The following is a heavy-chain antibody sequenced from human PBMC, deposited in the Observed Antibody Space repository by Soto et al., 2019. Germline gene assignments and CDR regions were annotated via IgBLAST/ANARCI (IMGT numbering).Heavy chain of an antibody. J-gene: IGHJ4*02. CDR3: ARDLNNWNDGGGGTY. CDR2: ISYSGST. D-gene: IGHD1-20*01. Sequence: SETLSLTCTVSGGSVSSGSYYWSWIRQPPGKGLEWIGYISYSGSTNYNPSLKSRVTISVDTSKNQFSLKLSSVTAEDTAAYYCARDLNNWNDGGGGTYWGQGTLVTVSS. CDR1: GGSVSSGSYY. V-gene: IGHV4-61*01.